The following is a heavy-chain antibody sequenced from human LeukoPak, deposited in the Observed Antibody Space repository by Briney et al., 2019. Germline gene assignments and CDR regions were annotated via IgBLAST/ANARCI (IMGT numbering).Heavy chain of an antibody. J-gene: IGHJ4*02. CDR2: ISGSGGST. V-gene: IGHV3-23*01. Sequence: GGTLRLSCAASGFTFSNFVMSWVRQAPGKGLEWVSTISGSGGSTYYADSVKGRFTISRDNAKNSLYLQMNSLRAEDTAVYYCARDFGRYFFDYWGQGTLVTVSS. D-gene: IGHD3-10*01. CDR1: GFTFSNFV. CDR3: ARDFGRYFFDY.